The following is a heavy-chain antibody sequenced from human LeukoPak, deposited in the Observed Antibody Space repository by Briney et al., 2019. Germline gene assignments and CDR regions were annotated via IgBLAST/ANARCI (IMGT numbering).Heavy chain of an antibody. Sequence: PSETLSLTCTVSGGSISSSTYSWGWIRQHPGKGLEWIGYIYYSGSTYYNPSLKSRVTISVDTSKNQFSLKLSSVTAADTAVYYCAETIRDGPYYFDYWGQGTLVTVSS. D-gene: IGHD5-12*01. V-gene: IGHV4-31*03. J-gene: IGHJ4*02. CDR1: GGSISSSTYS. CDR3: AETIRDGPYYFDY. CDR2: IYYSGST.